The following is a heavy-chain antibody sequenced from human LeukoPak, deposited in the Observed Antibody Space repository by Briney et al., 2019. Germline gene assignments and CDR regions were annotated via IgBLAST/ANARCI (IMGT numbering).Heavy chain of an antibody. V-gene: IGHV3-21*01. J-gene: IGHJ3*02. Sequence: GGSLRLSCAASGFTFSSYSMKWVRQAPGKGLEWVSSISSSSSYIYYADSVKGRFTISRDNAKNSLYLQMNSLRAEDTAVYYCASEGVAAFDAFDIWGQGTMVTVSS. CDR1: GFTFSSYS. D-gene: IGHD6-13*01. CDR3: ASEGVAAFDAFDI. CDR2: ISSSSSYI.